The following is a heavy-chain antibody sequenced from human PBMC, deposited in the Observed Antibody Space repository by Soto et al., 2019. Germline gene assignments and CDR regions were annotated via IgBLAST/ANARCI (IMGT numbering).Heavy chain of an antibody. J-gene: IGHJ6*02. V-gene: IGHV4-59*01. Sequence: PETLSLTCTVSGGSISSYYWSWIRQPPGKGLEWIGYIYYSGSTNYNPSLKSRVTISVDTSKNQFSLKLSSVTAADTAVYYCARDGWHDYRKRTYYYYGMDVWGQGTTVTVSS. CDR2: IYYSGST. CDR3: ARDGWHDYRKRTYYYYGMDV. D-gene: IGHD4-17*01. CDR1: GGSISSYY.